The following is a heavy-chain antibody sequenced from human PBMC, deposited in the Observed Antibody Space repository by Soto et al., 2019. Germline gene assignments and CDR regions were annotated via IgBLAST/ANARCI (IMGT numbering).Heavy chain of an antibody. CDR2: TRKKANSYTT. CDR1: GFTFSDHY. CDR3: ARGGYCSSTSCYRDYYGMDF. V-gene: IGHV3-72*01. D-gene: IGHD2-2*01. J-gene: IGHJ6*02. Sequence: PGGSLTLSCAASGFTFSDHYMDWVRQAAGKGMAWVGRTRKKANSYTTEYAASLKGRFTIARDDSKNSLYLQMNSLKPEDTAVYYRARGGYCSSTSCYRDYYGMDFWGRGTTVTVSS.